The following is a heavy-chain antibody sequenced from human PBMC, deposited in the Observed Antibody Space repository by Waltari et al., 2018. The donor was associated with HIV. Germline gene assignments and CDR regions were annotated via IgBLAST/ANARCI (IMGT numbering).Heavy chain of an antibody. D-gene: IGHD4-17*01. CDR3: ASSRPNDYGDTRGWCDP. CDR2: IIPIFGTA. V-gene: IGHV1-69*01. CDR1: GGTFSSYA. Sequence: QVQLVQSGAEVKKPGSSVKVSCKASGGTFSSYAISWVRQAPGQGLEWMGGIIPIFGTANYAQKFQGRVTITADESTSTAYMELSSLRSEDTAVYYCASSRPNDYGDTRGWCDPWGQGTLVTVSS. J-gene: IGHJ5*02.